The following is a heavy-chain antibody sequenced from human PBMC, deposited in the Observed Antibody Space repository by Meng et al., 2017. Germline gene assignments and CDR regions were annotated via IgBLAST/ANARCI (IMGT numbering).Heavy chain of an antibody. CDR1: GGSISSSHW. Sequence: VQLHESVPGVVEPSGTLSLTCAVSGGSISSSHWWSWVRQPPGKGLEWIGEIYHSGSTNYNPSLKSRVTISVDKSKNQFSLKLSSVTAADTAVYYCARAGVGYYDSSGPYSYWGQGTLVTVSS. CDR3: ARAGVGYYDSSGPYSY. D-gene: IGHD3-22*01. CDR2: IYHSGST. V-gene: IGHV4-4*02. J-gene: IGHJ4*02.